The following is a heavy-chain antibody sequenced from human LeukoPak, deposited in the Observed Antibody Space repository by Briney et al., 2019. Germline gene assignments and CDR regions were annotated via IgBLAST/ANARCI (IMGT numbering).Heavy chain of an antibody. CDR1: GYTFTGYY. D-gene: IGHD1-26*01. J-gene: IGHJ4*02. CDR2: ISAYNGNT. CDR3: ARVAYSGSPQAN. V-gene: IGHV1-18*04. Sequence: ASVKVSCKASGYTFTGYYMHWVRQAPGQGLEWMGWISAYNGNTNYAQKLQGRVTMTTDTSTSTAYMELRSLRSDDTAVYYCARVAYSGSPQANWGQGTLVTVSS.